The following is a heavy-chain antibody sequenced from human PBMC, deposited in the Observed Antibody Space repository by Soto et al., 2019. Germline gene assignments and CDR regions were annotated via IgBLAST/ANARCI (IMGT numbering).Heavy chain of an antibody. Sequence: EVRLVESGGGLVQPGGSLRLSCAASGVTVGNNYMSWVRQAPGKGLAWVSVTYSGGDTRYADSVKCRFTMSRDSTKDTVYLQMDSLRAEHSAVYCSARNVPVTALGYWGQGYVVTVSS. J-gene: IGHJ4*02. V-gene: IGHV3-66*01. CDR2: TYSGGDT. CDR1: GVTVGNNY. D-gene: IGHD4-17*01. CDR3: ARNVPVTALGY.